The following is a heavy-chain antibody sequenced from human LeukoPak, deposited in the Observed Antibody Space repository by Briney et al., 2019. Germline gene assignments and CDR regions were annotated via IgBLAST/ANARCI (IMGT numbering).Heavy chain of an antibody. V-gene: IGHV3-48*02. D-gene: IGHD3-10*01. CDR1: GFTFSNYD. CDR3: ARGVRGVYFDY. CDR2: ISSSSSTI. J-gene: IGHJ4*02. Sequence: TGGSLRLSCAASGFTFSNYDMNGVRQAPGKGLEWLSYISSSSSTIYYADSVKGRFTISRGNAKNSLYLQMNSLSDEDTSVYYCARGVRGVYFDYWGQGTLVTVSS.